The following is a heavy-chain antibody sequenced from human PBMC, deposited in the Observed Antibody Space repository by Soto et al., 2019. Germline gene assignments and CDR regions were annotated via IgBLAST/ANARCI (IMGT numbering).Heavy chain of an antibody. CDR3: SGYPYDSSGSYYASWLDH. CDR1: GGSISGSSYY. D-gene: IGHD3-22*01. CDR2: IHYSGST. Sequence: PSVTLSLTCSVSGGSISGSSYYWGWIRQPPGKGLEWIGSIHYSGSTYYNPSLKSRVTISVDTSKNQFSLKLSSVTAADTAVYYCSGYPYDSSGSYYASWLDHWGQGNLVTVSS. V-gene: IGHV4-39*01. J-gene: IGHJ5*02.